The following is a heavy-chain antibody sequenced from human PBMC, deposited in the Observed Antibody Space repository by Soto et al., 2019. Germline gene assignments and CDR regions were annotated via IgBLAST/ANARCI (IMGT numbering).Heavy chain of an antibody. Sequence: GGSLRLSCAASGFSLSNYGMHWVRQAPGKGLEWVAVIWHDGSIQQYADSVKGRFTISRDNSKNTLYLQMNSLRAEDTAVYYCAKPRVGSGWRTNAFVIWGQGTMVTVSS. J-gene: IGHJ3*02. CDR1: GFSLSNYG. CDR2: IWHDGSIQ. CDR3: AKPRVGSGWRTNAFVI. D-gene: IGHD6-19*01. V-gene: IGHV3-33*06.